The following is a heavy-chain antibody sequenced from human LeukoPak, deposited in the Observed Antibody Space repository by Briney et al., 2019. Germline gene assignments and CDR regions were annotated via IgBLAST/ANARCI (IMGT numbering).Heavy chain of an antibody. Sequence: VASVTVSCKASGGTFSSYAIRWVRQAPGQGLEWMGRIIPIFGTANYAKKFQGRVAITTDESTSTAYIELSSLRSEDTAGYYCARGPSYGWFDPWGQRTLVTVSS. J-gene: IGHJ5*02. CDR2: IIPIFGTA. CDR3: ARGPSYGWFDP. D-gene: IGHD4-17*01. CDR1: GGTFSSYA. V-gene: IGHV1-69*05.